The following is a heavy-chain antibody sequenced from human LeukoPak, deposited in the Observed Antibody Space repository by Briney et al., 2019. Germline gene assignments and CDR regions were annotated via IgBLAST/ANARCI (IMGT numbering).Heavy chain of an antibody. J-gene: IGHJ3*02. V-gene: IGHV3-30-3*01. CDR2: ISYDGSNK. CDR1: GFTFSSYA. CDR3: ARIYGDPTAGNAFDI. D-gene: IGHD4-17*01. Sequence: PGRSLRLSCAASGFTFSSYAMHWVRQAPGKGLEWVAVISYDGSNKYYADSVKGRFTISRDNSKNTLYLQMNSLRAEDTAAYYCARIYGDPTAGNAFDIWGQGTMVTVSS.